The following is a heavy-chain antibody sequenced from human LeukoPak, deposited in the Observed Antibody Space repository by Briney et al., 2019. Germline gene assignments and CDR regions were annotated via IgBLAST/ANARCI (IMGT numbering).Heavy chain of an antibody. CDR3: AGDKNSRCWYYY. Sequence: SETLSLTCTVSGGSITSYYWHWIRQSPGKGLEWIGNIHYSGGTNYSPSLKSRVTISLDTSKSQFSLKLDSVTAADTAVYYCAGDKNSRCWYYYWGQGTLVTVSS. V-gene: IGHV4-59*01. CDR2: IHYSGGT. D-gene: IGHD6-13*01. J-gene: IGHJ4*02. CDR1: GGSITSYY.